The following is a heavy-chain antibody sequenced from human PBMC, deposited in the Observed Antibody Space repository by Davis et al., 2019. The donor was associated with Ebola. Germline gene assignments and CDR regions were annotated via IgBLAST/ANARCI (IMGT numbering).Heavy chain of an antibody. CDR2: IWYDGSNK. Sequence: GESLKISCAASGFTFSSYGMHWVRQAPGKGLEWVAVIWYDGSNKYYADSVKGRFTISRDNSKNTLYLQMNSLRAEDTAVYYCAKDRLGALLRTYYYMDVWGKGTTVTVSS. J-gene: IGHJ6*03. D-gene: IGHD1-26*01. CDR1: GFTFSSYG. V-gene: IGHV3-30*02. CDR3: AKDRLGALLRTYYYMDV.